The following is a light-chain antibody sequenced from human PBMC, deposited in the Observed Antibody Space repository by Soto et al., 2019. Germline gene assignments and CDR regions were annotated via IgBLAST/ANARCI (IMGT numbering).Light chain of an antibody. Sequence: DIQMTQSPSSLSASVGDRVTITCRASQNISYYLNWYQQKPGKAPKLLIYAASSLQSGVPSRFSGSGSGTDFTLTISSLQPEDFATYYCQHSYSIPWTFGQGTKVEI. J-gene: IGKJ1*01. CDR1: QNISYY. CDR3: QHSYSIPWT. CDR2: AAS. V-gene: IGKV1-39*01.